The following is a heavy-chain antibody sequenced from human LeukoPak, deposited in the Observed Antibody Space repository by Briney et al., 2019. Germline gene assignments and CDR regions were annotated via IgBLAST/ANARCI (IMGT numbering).Heavy chain of an antibody. CDR1: GFTVSSNY. J-gene: IGHJ4*02. CDR3: ARSPDYDILTGLYYFDY. D-gene: IGHD3-9*01. V-gene: IGHV3-53*01. CDR2: IYSGGST. Sequence: GGSLRLSCAASGFTVSSNYMSWVHQAPGKGLEWVAVIYSGGSTYYADSVKGRFTISRDNSKNTLHLQMNSLRAEDTAVYYCARSPDYDILTGLYYFDYWGQGTLVTVSS.